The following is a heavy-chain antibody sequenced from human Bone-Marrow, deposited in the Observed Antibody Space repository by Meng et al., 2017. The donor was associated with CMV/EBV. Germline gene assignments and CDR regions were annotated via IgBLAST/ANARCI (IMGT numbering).Heavy chain of an antibody. D-gene: IGHD3-10*01. CDR2: LNHNNDAT. CDR1: GYTFTGYC. CDR3: ARGLGFGELLRDD. J-gene: IGHJ1*01. Sequence: CKATGYTFTGYCQGWVRQAPGNGLEWMGWLNHNNDATDYTQKFQGRVTMTRDKSITTAYMKVSSLSAGDTAVYDCARGLGFGELLRDDWGQGTLVTVSS. V-gene: IGHV1-2*02.